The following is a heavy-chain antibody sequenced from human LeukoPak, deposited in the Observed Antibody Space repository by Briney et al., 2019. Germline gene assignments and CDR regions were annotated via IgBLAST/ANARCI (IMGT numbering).Heavy chain of an antibody. CDR3: ARHMLGYYGSGSSYTPFDS. D-gene: IGHD3-10*01. CDR1: GGSINNKNNN. Sequence: PSETLSLTCIVSGGSINNKNNNWGWIRQSPGKGLEWVVSVDYSGNTDYNPSLKSRADISADTSKNQFSLRLTSVTAADTAFYYCARHMLGYYGSGSSYTPFDSWGQGTLVTVTS. CDR2: VDYSGNT. J-gene: IGHJ4*02. V-gene: IGHV4-39*01.